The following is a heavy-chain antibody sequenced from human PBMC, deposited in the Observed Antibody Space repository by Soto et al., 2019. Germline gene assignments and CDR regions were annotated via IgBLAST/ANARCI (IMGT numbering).Heavy chain of an antibody. V-gene: IGHV6-1*01. CDR2: TYYRSKWYN. CDR3: ANSEDYDFWSGYYWFDP. D-gene: IGHD3-3*01. J-gene: IGHJ5*02. Sequence: SQTLSLTCAISGDSVSSNSAAWNWIRQSPSRGLEWLGRTYYRSKWYNDYAVSVKSRITINPDTSKNQFSLQLNSVTPEDTAVYYCANSEDYDFWSGYYWFDPWGQGTLVTVSS. CDR1: GDSVSSNSAA.